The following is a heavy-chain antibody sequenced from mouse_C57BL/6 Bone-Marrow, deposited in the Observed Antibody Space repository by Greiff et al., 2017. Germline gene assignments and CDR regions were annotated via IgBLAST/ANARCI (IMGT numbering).Heavy chain of an antibody. J-gene: IGHJ2*01. CDR2: INPSSGYT. CDR3: ATSWGFDY. V-gene: IGHV1-4*01. D-gene: IGHD4-1*01. Sequence: QVQLQQSGAELARPGASVKMSCKASGYTFTSYTMHWVKQRPGQGLEWVGYINPSSGYTKYNQKFKDKATLTSDKSSSTAYMQLSSLTSEDSAVYYCATSWGFDYWGQGTTLTVSS. CDR1: GYTFTSYT.